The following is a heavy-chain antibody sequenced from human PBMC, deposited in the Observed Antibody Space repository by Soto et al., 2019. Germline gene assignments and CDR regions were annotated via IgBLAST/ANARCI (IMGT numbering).Heavy chain of an antibody. CDR2: ISWNSGDT. V-gene: IGHV3-9*01. Sequence: EVLLVESGGGLVQPGRSLRLSCAASGFRFDEYAMHWVRQAPGKGLEWVSGISWNSGDTGYADSVKGRFTISRDNAKNSLYLQMNSLRTEDTAFYYCAKEHYGYDYWGQGTLVTVSS. D-gene: IGHD4-17*01. CDR1: GFRFDEYA. CDR3: AKEHYGYDY. J-gene: IGHJ4*02.